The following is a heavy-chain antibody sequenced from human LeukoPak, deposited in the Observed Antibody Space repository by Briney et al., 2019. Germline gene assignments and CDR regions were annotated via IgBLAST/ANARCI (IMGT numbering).Heavy chain of an antibody. CDR2: MNPNSGNT. CDR1: GYTFTSYD. J-gene: IGHJ6*02. Sequence: ASVKVSCKASGYTFTSYDINWVRQATGQGLEWMGWMNPNSGNTGYAQKFQGRVTMTRNTSISTAYMELSSLRSEDTAVYYCARGDGCCSGGSCYRDHYYYCYGMDVWGQGTTVTVSS. D-gene: IGHD2-15*01. CDR3: ARGDGCCSGGSCYRDHYYYCYGMDV. V-gene: IGHV1-8*01.